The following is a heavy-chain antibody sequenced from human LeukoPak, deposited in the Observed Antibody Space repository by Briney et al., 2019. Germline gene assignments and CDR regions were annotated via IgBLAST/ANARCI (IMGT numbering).Heavy chain of an antibody. J-gene: IGHJ4*02. V-gene: IGHV4-30-4*01. D-gene: IGHD5-12*01. CDR3: AREGRIVATIDRVDY. CDR2: IYYSGST. CDR1: GGSISSGDYY. Sequence: SETLSLTCTVSGGSISSGDYYWSWIRQPPGKGLEWIGYIYYSGSTYYNPSLKSRVTISVDTSKNQFSLKLSSVTAADTAVYYCAREGRIVATIDRVDYWGQGTLVTVSS.